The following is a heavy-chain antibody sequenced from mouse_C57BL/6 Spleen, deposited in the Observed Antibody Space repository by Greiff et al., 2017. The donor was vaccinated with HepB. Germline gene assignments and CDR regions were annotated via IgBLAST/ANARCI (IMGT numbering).Heavy chain of an antibody. CDR3: ATLGDYYGSSGYFEV. J-gene: IGHJ1*03. CDR2: IDPSDSYT. CDR1: GYTFTSYW. Sequence: QVQLQQPGAELVKPGASVKLSCKASGYTFTSYWMQWVKQRPGQGLEWIGEIDPSDSYTNYNQKFKGKATLTVDTSSSTAYMQLSSLTSADAAVYYCATLGDYYGSSGYFEVWGTGTTVTVSS. D-gene: IGHD1-1*01. V-gene: IGHV1-50*01.